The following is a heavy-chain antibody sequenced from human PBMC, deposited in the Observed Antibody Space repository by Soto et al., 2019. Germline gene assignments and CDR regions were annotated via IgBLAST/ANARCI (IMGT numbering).Heavy chain of an antibody. J-gene: IGHJ3*02. CDR3: ARAMYYDILTGYFGAYDI. D-gene: IGHD3-9*01. CDR1: GYTFTGYY. Sequence: APVKVSCKASGYTFTGYYMHWVRQAPGQGLEWMGWINPNSGGTNYAQKFQGWVTMTRDTSISTAYMELSRLRSDDTAVYYCARAMYYDILTGYFGAYDIWGQGTMVTVSS. CDR2: INPNSGGT. V-gene: IGHV1-2*04.